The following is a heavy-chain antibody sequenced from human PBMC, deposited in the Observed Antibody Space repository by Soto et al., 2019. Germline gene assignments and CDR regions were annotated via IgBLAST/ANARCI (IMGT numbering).Heavy chain of an antibody. V-gene: IGHV3-33*01. CDR2: IYYDGRKE. CDR3: VRKGEYGDRSGALDV. J-gene: IGHJ3*01. CDR1: GFIFSNYG. Sequence: QEQLVESGGGLVQPGRSLRLSCAASGFIFSNYGMHWVRQAPGKGLQWVAVIYYDGRKEYYADSVKGRFTIARDNSKMMVYMQMNALRGEETAVYYCVRKGEYGDRSGALDVGGQGTMVSVSS. D-gene: IGHD4-17*01.